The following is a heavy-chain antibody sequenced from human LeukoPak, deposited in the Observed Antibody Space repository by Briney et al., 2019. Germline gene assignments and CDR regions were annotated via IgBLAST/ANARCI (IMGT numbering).Heavy chain of an antibody. Sequence: AASVKVSCKASGYTFTGYYMHWVRQAPGQGLEWMGWINPNSGGTNYAQKFQGRVTMTRDTSISTAYMELSRLRSDDTAVYYCARDMAAAGTGVDPWGQGTLVTVSS. J-gene: IGHJ5*02. CDR2: INPNSGGT. V-gene: IGHV1-2*02. CDR3: ARDMAAAGTGVDP. D-gene: IGHD6-13*01. CDR1: GYTFTGYY.